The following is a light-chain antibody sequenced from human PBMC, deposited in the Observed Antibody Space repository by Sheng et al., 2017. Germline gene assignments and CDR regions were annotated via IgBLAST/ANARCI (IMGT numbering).Light chain of an antibody. Sequence: NFLLTQPHSVSGSPGKTVTISCTGINGNVASNSVQWYQRRPGSAPTTVIYEGDQRPSGVPDRFSGSVDSSSNSASLTIFGLKTEDEADYYCQSYDGSTHWVFGGGTKLIVL. CDR2: EGD. CDR3: QSYDGSTHWV. J-gene: IGLJ3*02. CDR1: NGNVASNS. V-gene: IGLV6-57*02.